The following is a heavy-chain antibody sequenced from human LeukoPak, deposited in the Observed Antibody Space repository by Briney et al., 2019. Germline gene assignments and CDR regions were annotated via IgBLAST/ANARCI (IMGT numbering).Heavy chain of an antibody. CDR2: IYYSGST. V-gene: IGHV4-39*01. CDR1: GGSISSSSYY. D-gene: IGHD6-13*01. CDR3: ARQVSAAAGEIDY. J-gene: IGHJ4*02. Sequence: PSETLSLTCTVSGGSISSSSYYWGWIRQPPGKGLEWIGSIYYSGSTYYNPSLKSRVTISVDTSKNQFSLKPSSVTAADTAVYYCARQVSAAAGEIDYWGQGTLVTVSS.